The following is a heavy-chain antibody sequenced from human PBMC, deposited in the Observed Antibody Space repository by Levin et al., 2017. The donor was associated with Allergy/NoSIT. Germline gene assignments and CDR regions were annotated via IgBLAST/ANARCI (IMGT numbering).Heavy chain of an antibody. J-gene: IGHJ6*02. D-gene: IGHD2-2*02. V-gene: IGHV1-2*02. CDR1: GYTFTGYY. CDR3: ARDHCETYTAYYYFGMDV. Sequence: PSASVKVSCKPSGYTFTGYYMHWVRQAPGQGLEWMGWINPKSGATNYAQKFQGRVTMTRDTSISTAYMELSSLRSDDTAVYYCARDHCETYTAYYYFGMDVWGQGTTVTVSS. CDR2: INPKSGAT.